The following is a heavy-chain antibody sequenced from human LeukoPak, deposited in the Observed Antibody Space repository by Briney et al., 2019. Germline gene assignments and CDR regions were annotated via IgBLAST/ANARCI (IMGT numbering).Heavy chain of an antibody. J-gene: IGHJ4*02. CDR3: ASGTPFDY. Sequence: GRSLRLSCAASGFTFDSYAMHWVRQAPGKGLEWVSVIYSGGSTYYADSVKGRFTISRDNSKNTLYLQMNSLRAEDTAVYYCASGTPFDYWGQGTLVTVSS. CDR2: IYSGGST. D-gene: IGHD6-13*01. V-gene: IGHV3-66*02. CDR1: GFTFDSYA.